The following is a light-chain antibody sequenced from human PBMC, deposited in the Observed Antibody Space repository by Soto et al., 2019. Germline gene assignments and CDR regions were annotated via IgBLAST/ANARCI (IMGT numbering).Light chain of an antibody. Sequence: EIVLTQSPGTLSMSPGESATLSCRASQSVRSNCLAWYQQKPGQAPRLLIYGASNRATGIPDRFSGSGSGTDFTLTISRLEPEDFAVYYCQQYGSSPKTFGQGTRLDIE. CDR3: QQYGSSPKT. V-gene: IGKV3-20*01. CDR1: QSVRSNC. J-gene: IGKJ5*01. CDR2: GAS.